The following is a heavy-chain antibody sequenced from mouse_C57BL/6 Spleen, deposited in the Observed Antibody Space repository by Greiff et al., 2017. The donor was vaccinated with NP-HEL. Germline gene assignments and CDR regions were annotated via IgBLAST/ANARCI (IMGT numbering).Heavy chain of an antibody. Sequence: QVQLQQSGPGLVQPSQSLSITCTVSGFSLTSYGVHWVRQSPRKGLEWLGVIWSGGSTDYNAAFISRLSISKDNSKSQVFFKMNSLKADDTAIYYCARECTEDYAMDYWGQGTSVTVSS. CDR2: IWSGGST. CDR1: GFSLTSYG. V-gene: IGHV2-2*01. CDR3: ARECTEDYAMDY. J-gene: IGHJ4*01.